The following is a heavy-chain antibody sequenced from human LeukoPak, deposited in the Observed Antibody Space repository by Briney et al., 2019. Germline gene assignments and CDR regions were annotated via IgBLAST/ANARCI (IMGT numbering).Heavy chain of an antibody. CDR1: GGSFSGYY. J-gene: IGHJ4*02. CDR3: ARGNEPYCSSTSCYGGVPYYFDY. V-gene: IGHV4-34*01. D-gene: IGHD2-2*01. Sequence: SETLSLTCAVYGGSFSGYYWSWIRQPPGEGLEWIGEINHSGSTNYNPSLKSRVTISVDTSKNQFSLKLSSVTAADTAVYYCARGNEPYCSSTSCYGGVPYYFDYWGQGTLVTVSS. CDR2: INHSGST.